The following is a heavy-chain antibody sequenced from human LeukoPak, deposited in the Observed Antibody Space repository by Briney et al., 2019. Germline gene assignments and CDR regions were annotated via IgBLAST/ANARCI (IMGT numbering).Heavy chain of an antibody. J-gene: IGHJ4*02. CDR3: ARGGIVVVVAATCFDY. CDR1: GGSFSGYY. V-gene: IGHV4-34*01. CDR2: INHSGST. D-gene: IGHD2-15*01. Sequence: SETLSLTCAVYGGSFSGYYWSWIRRPPGKGLEWIGEINHSGSTNYNPSLKSRVTISVDTSKNQFSLKLSSVTAADTAVYYCARGGIVVVVAATCFDYWGQGTLVTVSS.